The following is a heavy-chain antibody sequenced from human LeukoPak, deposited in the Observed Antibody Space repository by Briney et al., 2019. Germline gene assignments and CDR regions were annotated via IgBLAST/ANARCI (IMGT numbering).Heavy chain of an antibody. CDR3: ARGTHYDYVWGSYRLDY. D-gene: IGHD3-16*02. V-gene: IGHV4-34*01. CDR2: INHSGST. Sequence: PSETLSLTCAVYGGSFSGYYWSWIRQPPGKGLEWIGEINHSGSTNYNPSLKSRVTISVDTSKNQFSLKLSSVTAADTAVYYCARGTHYDYVWGSYRLDYWGQGTLVTVSS. J-gene: IGHJ4*02. CDR1: GGSFSGYY.